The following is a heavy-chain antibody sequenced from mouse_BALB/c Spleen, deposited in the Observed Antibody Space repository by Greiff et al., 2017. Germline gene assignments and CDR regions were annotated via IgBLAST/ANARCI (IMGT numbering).Heavy chain of an antibody. CDR2: IYPGDGDT. D-gene: IGHD1-1*02. V-gene: IGHV1-87*01. CDR3: ARSTHPGGAMDY. CDR1: GYTFTSYW. Sequence: QVQLQQSGAELARPGASVKLSCKASGYTFTSYWMQWVKQRPGQGLEWIGAIYPGDGDTRYTQKFKGKATLTADKSSSTAYMQLSSLASEDSAVYYCARSTHPGGAMDYWGQGTSVTVSS. J-gene: IGHJ4*01.